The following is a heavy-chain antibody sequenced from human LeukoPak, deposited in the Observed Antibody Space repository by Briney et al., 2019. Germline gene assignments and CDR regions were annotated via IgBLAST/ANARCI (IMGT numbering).Heavy chain of an antibody. J-gene: IGHJ4*02. V-gene: IGHV4-34*01. Sequence: SETLSLTCAVDGTSFSGYYWSWIRQPPEKGLEWIGEISHSGSTTYNPSLKSRVTISVDTSKKQFSLKLTSVTAADTAVYYCAIPPTGYSSGWYVYWGQGTLVTVSS. D-gene: IGHD6-19*01. CDR1: GTSFSGYY. CDR2: ISHSGST. CDR3: AIPPTGYSSGWYVY.